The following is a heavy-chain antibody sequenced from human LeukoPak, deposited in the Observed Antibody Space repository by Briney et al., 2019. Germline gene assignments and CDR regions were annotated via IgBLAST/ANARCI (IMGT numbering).Heavy chain of an antibody. D-gene: IGHD1-26*01. CDR1: GGSISSRPYY. CDR3: ARGGGVGYYYYYMDV. J-gene: IGHJ6*03. V-gene: IGHV4-39*07. CDR2: FDYSGST. Sequence: PSETLSLTCTVSGGSISSRPYYWGWIRQPPGKGLEWLGSFDYSGSTYYKPSLKSRVTISVDTSKNQFSLKLSSVTAADTAVYYCARGGGVGYYYYYMDVWGKGTTVTISS.